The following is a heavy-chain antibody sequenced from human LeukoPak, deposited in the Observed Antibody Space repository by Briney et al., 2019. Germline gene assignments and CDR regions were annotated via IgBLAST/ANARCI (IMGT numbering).Heavy chain of an antibody. CDR2: IRYDGSNK. CDR1: GFTFSSYG. Sequence: GGSLRLSCAASGFTFSSYGMHWVRQAPGKGLEWVAFIRYDGSNKYYADSVKGRFTISRDNSKNTLYLQMNSLRAEDTAVYYCAKSTIVGATVDAFDIWAKGQWSSSLQ. J-gene: IGHJ3*02. D-gene: IGHD1-26*01. CDR3: AKSTIVGATVDAFDI. V-gene: IGHV3-30*02.